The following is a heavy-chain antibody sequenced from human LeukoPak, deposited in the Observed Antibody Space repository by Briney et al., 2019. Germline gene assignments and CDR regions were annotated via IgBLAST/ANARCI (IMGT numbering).Heavy chain of an antibody. J-gene: IGHJ6*02. CDR1: GYTLTELS. V-gene: IGHV1-24*01. CDR2: FDPEDGET. D-gene: IGHD2-2*01. Sequence: ASVKVSCKVSGYTLTELSMHWVRQAPGKGLEWMGGFDPEDGETIYAQKFQGRVTMTEDTSTDTAYMELSSLRSEDTAVYYCATVLADIVVVPAAGLTIYGMDVWGQGTTVTVSS. CDR3: ATVLADIVVVPAAGLTIYGMDV.